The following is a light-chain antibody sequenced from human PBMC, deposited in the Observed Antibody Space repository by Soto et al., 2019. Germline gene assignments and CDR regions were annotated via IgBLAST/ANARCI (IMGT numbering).Light chain of an antibody. CDR3: VHRWP. V-gene: IGKV2-28*01. CDR2: LGS. J-gene: IGKJ5*01. CDR1: QSLLHSNGYNY. Sequence: DIVMTHSPLSLPVTPVEPASISCSSSQSLLHSNGYNYLDWYLQKPGQSPQLLISLGSNRASGVPDRLSGSGPGTAFTLKISRVAAEYVVVYYCVHRWPFGPGTRMEIK.